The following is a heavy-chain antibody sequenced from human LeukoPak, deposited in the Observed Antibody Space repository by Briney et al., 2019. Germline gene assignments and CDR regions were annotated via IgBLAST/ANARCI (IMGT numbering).Heavy chain of an antibody. CDR1: GFTFSSYW. Sequence: GGSLRLSCAASGFTFSSYWMHWVRQAPGKGVVWVSRINSDGSSTSYADSVKGRFTISRDNAKNTLYLQMNSLRAEDTAVYYCATRTVEYYYGSGSYYRGSYYGMDVWGQGTTVTVSS. V-gene: IGHV3-74*01. J-gene: IGHJ6*02. D-gene: IGHD3-10*01. CDR2: INSDGSST. CDR3: ATRTVEYYYGSGSYYRGSYYGMDV.